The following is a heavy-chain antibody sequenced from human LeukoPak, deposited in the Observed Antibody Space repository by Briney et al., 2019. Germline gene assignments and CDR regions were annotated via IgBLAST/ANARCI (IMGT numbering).Heavy chain of an antibody. Sequence: SETLSLTCTVSGGSISSSSYYWGWLRQPPGKGLEWIGSIYYSGSTYYNPSLKSRVTISVDTSKNQFSLKLSSVTAADTAVYYCARHDYGDYVSPYYFDYWGQGTLVTVSS. CDR2: IYYSGST. D-gene: IGHD4-17*01. J-gene: IGHJ4*02. V-gene: IGHV4-39*01. CDR3: ARHDYGDYVSPYYFDY. CDR1: GGSISSSSYY.